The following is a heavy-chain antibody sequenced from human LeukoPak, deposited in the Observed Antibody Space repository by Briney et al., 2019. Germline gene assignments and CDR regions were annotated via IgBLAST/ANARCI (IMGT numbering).Heavy chain of an antibody. Sequence: SETLSLTCTVSGGSISSYYWSWIRQPPGKGLEWIGYIYYSGSTNYNPSLKSRVTISVDTSKNQFSLKLSSVTAADTAVYYCARDRRDPHYYYYMDVWGQGTMVTVSS. CDR2: IYYSGST. J-gene: IGHJ6*03. V-gene: IGHV4-59*01. CDR3: ARDRRDPHYYYYMDV. CDR1: GGSISSYY.